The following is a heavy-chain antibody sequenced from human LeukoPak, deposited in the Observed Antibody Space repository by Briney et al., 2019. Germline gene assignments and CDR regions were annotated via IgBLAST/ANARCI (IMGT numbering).Heavy chain of an antibody. D-gene: IGHD5-24*01. Sequence: SETLSLTCTVSGYSISSGYYWGWIRQPPGKGLEWIGSIYHSGSTYYNPSLKSRVTISVDTSKNQFSLKLSSVTAADTAVYYCARDHGYNRDYWGQGTLVTVSS. V-gene: IGHV4-38-2*02. CDR1: GYSISSGYY. J-gene: IGHJ4*02. CDR2: IYHSGST. CDR3: ARDHGYNRDY.